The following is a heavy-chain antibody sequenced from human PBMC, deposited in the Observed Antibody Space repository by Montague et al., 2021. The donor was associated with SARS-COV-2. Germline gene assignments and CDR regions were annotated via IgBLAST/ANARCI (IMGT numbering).Heavy chain of an antibody. CDR1: GGSFSGYY. J-gene: IGHJ6*03. CDR3: RVVPAGIPKGPNFYYMDV. Sequence: SETLSLTCAVYGGSFSGYYWSWIRQPPGKGLEWIGQIYHSGSTNYNPSLKSRVTISVDTSKNRFSLKLSSVTAADTALYYCRVVPAGIPKGPNFYYMDVWGKGTTVTVSS. D-gene: IGHD2-2*02. V-gene: IGHV4-34*01. CDR2: IYHSGST.